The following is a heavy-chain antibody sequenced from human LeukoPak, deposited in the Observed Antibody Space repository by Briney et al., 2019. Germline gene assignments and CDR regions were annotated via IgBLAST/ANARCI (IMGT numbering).Heavy chain of an antibody. Sequence: SETLSLTCAVYGGSFSGYYWSWIRQPPGKGLEWIGEINHSGSTNYNPSLKSRVTISVDTSKNQFSLKLSSVTAADTAVYYCAVGTSGSYYFDYWGQGTLVTVSS. J-gene: IGHJ4*02. CDR2: INHSGST. D-gene: IGHD1-26*01. CDR3: AVGTSGSYYFDY. CDR1: GGSFSGYY. V-gene: IGHV4-34*01.